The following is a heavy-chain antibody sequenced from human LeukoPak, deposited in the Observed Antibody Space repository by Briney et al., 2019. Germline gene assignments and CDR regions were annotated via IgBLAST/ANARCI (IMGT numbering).Heavy chain of an antibody. CDR1: GYTFTDYY. V-gene: IGHV1-2*02. D-gene: IGHD2-15*01. Sequence: ASVKVSCKTSGYTFTDYYVHWVRQAPGQGLEWLAWINPDSGATNFAQRFQGRVTMTRDTSVNTVHMELNRLRSDVTAVYYCARDLCHGGSCFHFDSWGQGTLVTVSS. CDR2: INPDSGAT. CDR3: ARDLCHGGSCFHFDS. J-gene: IGHJ4*02.